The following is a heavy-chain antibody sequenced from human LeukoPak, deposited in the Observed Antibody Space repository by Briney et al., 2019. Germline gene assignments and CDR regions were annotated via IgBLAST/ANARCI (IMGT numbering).Heavy chain of an antibody. CDR2: IRSIVTSI. V-gene: IGHV3-48*03. CDR3: ARGISSSYHRHLDY. D-gene: IGHD6-13*01. J-gene: IGHJ4*02. CDR1: GFTFSSYE. Sequence: GGSLRLSCAASGFTFSSYEMNWVRQAPGKGLEWVSLIRSIVTSIDYVDSVKGRFTISRDSAKNSLYLQMDSLRAEDTAVYYCARGISSSYHRHLDYWGQGILVTVSS.